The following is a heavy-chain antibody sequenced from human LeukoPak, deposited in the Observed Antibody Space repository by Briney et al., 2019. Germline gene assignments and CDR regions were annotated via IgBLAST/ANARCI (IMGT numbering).Heavy chain of an antibody. CDR3: ATYWRYFDWLLLDT. CDR1: GLTFGDYW. Sequence: PGGSLRLSCEASGLTFGDYWMTWVRQAPGKGPECVSNIKQDGSETHYVDSVKGRFTIFRDNAKNSLSLQMNSLRVEDTARYYCATYWRYFDWLLLDTWGLGTMVTVSS. CDR2: IKQDGSET. V-gene: IGHV3-7*05. J-gene: IGHJ3*02. D-gene: IGHD3-9*01.